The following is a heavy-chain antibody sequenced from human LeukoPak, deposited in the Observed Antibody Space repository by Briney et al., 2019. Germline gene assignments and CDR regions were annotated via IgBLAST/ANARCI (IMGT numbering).Heavy chain of an antibody. Sequence: GGSLRLSCAASGFTFSSYSMNWVRQAPGKGLEWVSSISSSSSYIYYADSVKGRFTISRDNAKNSLYLQMNSLRAEDTAVYYCARGFGEFPFDYWAREPWSPSPQ. D-gene: IGHD3-10*01. CDR2: ISSSSSYI. J-gene: IGHJ4*02. CDR1: GFTFSSYS. CDR3: ARGFGEFPFDY. V-gene: IGHV3-21*01.